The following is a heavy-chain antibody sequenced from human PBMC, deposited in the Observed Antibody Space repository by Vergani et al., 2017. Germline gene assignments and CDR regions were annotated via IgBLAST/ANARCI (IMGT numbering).Heavy chain of an antibody. CDR3: AREGGCGGDCSVEYFQH. CDR2: IIPIFGTA. CDR1: GGTFSSYA. D-gene: IGHD2-21*02. J-gene: IGHJ1*01. Sequence: QVQLVQSGAEVKKPGSSVKVSCKASGGTFSSYAISWVRQAPGQGREWMGGIIPIFGTANYAQKFQGRATITADESTSTAYMELSSLRSEDTAVYYCAREGGCGGDCSVEYFQHWGQGTLVTVSS. V-gene: IGHV1-69*01.